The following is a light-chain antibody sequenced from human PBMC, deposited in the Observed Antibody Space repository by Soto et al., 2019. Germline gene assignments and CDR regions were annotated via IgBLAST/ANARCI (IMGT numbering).Light chain of an antibody. CDR1: ESVSSSY. J-gene: IGKJ5*01. CDR2: GAS. V-gene: IGKV3-20*01. Sequence: EIVLTQSPGTLSLPPGERATLSCRASESVSSSYLAWYQQKPGQAPRLLIYGASTRATGIPARFSGSGSGTDFTLTIRGLKPEDFAVYYCQQYRMSPNTFGQGTRLEIK. CDR3: QQYRMSPNT.